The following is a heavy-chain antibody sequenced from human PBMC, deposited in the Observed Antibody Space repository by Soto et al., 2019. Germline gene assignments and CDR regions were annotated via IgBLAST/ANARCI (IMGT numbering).Heavy chain of an antibody. J-gene: IGHJ6*02. CDR3: ARRYCSSTSCSYYGMDV. CDR1: GFTFSSYS. Sequence: PGGSLRLSCAASGFTFSSYSMNWVRQAPGKGLEWVSYISSSSSTIYYADSVKGRFTISRDNAKNSLYLQMNSLRDEDTAVYYCARRYCSSTSCSYYGMDVWGQGTTVTVSS. D-gene: IGHD2-2*01. V-gene: IGHV3-48*02. CDR2: ISSSSSTI.